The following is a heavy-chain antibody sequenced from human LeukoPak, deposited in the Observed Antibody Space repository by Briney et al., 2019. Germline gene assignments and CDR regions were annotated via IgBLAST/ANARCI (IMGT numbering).Heavy chain of an antibody. CDR1: GDSVSSDRAA. J-gene: IGHJ4*02. V-gene: IGHV6-1*01. D-gene: IGHD6-13*01. CDR3: ARDWYGDYFDY. CDR2: TYYRSKWYN. Sequence: SQTLSLTCAISGDSVSSDRAAWNWIRPSTSRGLEWLGRTYYRSKWYNDYAASVKSRITINADTSKNQFSLQLSAVTPEDTAVYYCARDWYGDYFDYWGQGSLVTVSS.